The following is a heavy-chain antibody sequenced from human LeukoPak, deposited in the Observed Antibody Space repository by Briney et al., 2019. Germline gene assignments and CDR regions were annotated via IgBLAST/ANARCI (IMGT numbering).Heavy chain of an antibody. CDR1: GYSFTSYW. V-gene: IGHV5-51*01. Sequence: GESLKISCKGSGYSFTSYWIGWVRQMPGKGLEWMGIIYPGDSDTRYSPSFQGQVTISADKSISTAYLQWSSLKASDTATYYCARGSRVFAHYDSSGYYSAFDIWGQGTMVTVSS. CDR2: IYPGDSDT. D-gene: IGHD3-22*01. J-gene: IGHJ3*02. CDR3: ARGSRVFAHYDSSGYYSAFDI.